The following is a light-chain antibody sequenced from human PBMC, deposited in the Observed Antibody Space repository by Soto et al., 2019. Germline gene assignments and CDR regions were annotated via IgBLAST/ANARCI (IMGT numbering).Light chain of an antibody. V-gene: IGKV3-15*01. CDR3: QQYYSWPLT. CDR1: QSVGTS. Sequence: ETVMTQSPVTLSVSPGERATISCRASQSVGTSLAWYQQKPGQAPRVLMYGASSRATGVPGRFSGSGSATEFTLSISSLQSEDFAVYYCQQYYSWPLTFGGGTKVEI. CDR2: GAS. J-gene: IGKJ4*01.